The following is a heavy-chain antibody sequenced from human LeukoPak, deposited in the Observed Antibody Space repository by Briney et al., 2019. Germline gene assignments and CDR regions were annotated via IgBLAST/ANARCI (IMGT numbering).Heavy chain of an antibody. V-gene: IGHV3-48*02. CDR1: GFTFSAYS. CDR2: ISGITSDI. J-gene: IGHJ5*02. Sequence: GGSLRLSCAASGFTFSAYSMNWVRQAPGKWLEWVSFISGITSDIYYAESVKGRFTISRDNAKNSLYLQMNSLRDEDTAVYYCARVSLYYYDAGSPGPPFDPWGQGTLVTVSS. D-gene: IGHD3-10*01. CDR3: ARVSLYYYDAGSPGPPFDP.